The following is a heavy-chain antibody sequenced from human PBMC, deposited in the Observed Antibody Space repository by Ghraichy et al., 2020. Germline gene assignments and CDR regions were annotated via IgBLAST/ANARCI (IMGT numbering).Heavy chain of an antibody. J-gene: IGHJ6*03. Sequence: GGSLRLSCAASGFTFSDYYMSWIRQAPGKGLEWVSYISSSSSYTNYADSVKGRFTISRDNAKNSLYLQMNSLRAEDTAVYYCARDLYYYYYMDVWGKGTTVTVSS. CDR3: ARDLYYYYYMDV. CDR1: GFTFSDYY. CDR2: ISSSSSYT. V-gene: IGHV3-11*06.